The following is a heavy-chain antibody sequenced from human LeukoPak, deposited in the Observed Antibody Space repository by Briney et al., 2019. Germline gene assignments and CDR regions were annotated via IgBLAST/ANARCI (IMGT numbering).Heavy chain of an antibody. V-gene: IGHV3-74*01. Sequence: GGSLRLSCAASGFTFSVYWMHWVRQAPGKGLVWVSRLNGDGSTTTYADSVKGRFTISRDNAKNTLYLQMNSLRAEDTAVYYCARWDNSGYYSLDYWGQGTLVTVSS. CDR3: ARWDNSGYYSLDY. CDR2: LNGDGSTT. D-gene: IGHD3-22*01. CDR1: GFTFSVYW. J-gene: IGHJ4*02.